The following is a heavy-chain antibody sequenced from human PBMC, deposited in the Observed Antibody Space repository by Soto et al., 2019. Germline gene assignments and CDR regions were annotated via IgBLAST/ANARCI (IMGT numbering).Heavy chain of an antibody. D-gene: IGHD5-18*01. CDR2: INPNSGGT. CDR3: ARYVDTAMVEGMDV. V-gene: IGHV1-2*02. J-gene: IGHJ6*02. CDR1: GYTFTGYY. Sequence: ASVNVSFKSSGYTFTGYYMHWGRQAPGQGLEWMGWINPNSGGTNYAQKFQGRVTMTRDTSISTAYMELSRLGSDDTAVYYCARYVDTAMVEGMDVWGQGTTVTVSS.